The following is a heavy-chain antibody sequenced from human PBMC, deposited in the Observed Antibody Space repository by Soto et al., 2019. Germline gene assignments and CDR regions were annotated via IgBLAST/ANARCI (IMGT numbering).Heavy chain of an antibody. CDR2: ISSSSSTI. Sequence: EVQLVESGGGLVQPGGSLRLSCAASGFTFSSYSMNWVRQAPGKGLEWVSYISSSSSTIYYADSVKGRFTISRDNAKNSLYLQMNSLRDEDTAVYYCVCYSTAMVDYYGMDVWGQGTTVTVSS. D-gene: IGHD5-18*01. J-gene: IGHJ6*02. CDR3: VCYSTAMVDYYGMDV. CDR1: GFTFSSYS. V-gene: IGHV3-48*02.